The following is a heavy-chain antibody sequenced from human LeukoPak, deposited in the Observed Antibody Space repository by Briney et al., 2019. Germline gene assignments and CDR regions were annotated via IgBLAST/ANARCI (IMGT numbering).Heavy chain of an antibody. CDR3: ARRYDSSGYHWGDAFDI. J-gene: IGHJ3*02. D-gene: IGHD3-22*01. CDR2: INHSGST. Sequence: SETLSLTCTVSGGSISYFYWSWIRQPPGKGLEWIGEINHSGSTTYNPSLKSRVTVSVDTSKNQYSLKLSSVTAADTAVYYCARRYDSSGYHWGDAFDIWGQGTMVTVSS. V-gene: IGHV4-34*01. CDR1: GGSISYFY.